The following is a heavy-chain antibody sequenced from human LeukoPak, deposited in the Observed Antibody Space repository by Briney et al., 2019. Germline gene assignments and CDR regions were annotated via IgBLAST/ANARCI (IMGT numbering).Heavy chain of an antibody. Sequence: PSGTLSLTCTVSGGSISSSSYYWGWIRQPPGKGLEWIGSIYYSGSTYYNPSLKSRVTISVDTSKNQFSLKLSSVTAADTAVYYCARTRIQLWYDAVYFDYWGQGTLVTVSS. CDR2: IYYSGST. J-gene: IGHJ4*02. D-gene: IGHD5-18*01. CDR3: ARTRIQLWYDAVYFDY. CDR1: GGSISSSSYY. V-gene: IGHV4-39*07.